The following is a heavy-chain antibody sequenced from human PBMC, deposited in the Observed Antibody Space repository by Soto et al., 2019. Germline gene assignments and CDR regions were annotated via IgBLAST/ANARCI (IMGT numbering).Heavy chain of an antibody. CDR3: ARPQRRDYYDSSGYSPAAFDI. V-gene: IGHV4-39*01. CDR2: IYYSGST. CDR1: GGSISSSSYY. Sequence: QLQLQESGPGLVKPSETLSLTCTVSGGSISSSSYYWGWIRQPPGKGLEWIGSIYYSGSTYYNPSLKSRVTISVDTSKNQFSLKLSSVTAADTAVYYCARPQRRDYYDSSGYSPAAFDIWGQGTMVTVSS. D-gene: IGHD3-22*01. J-gene: IGHJ3*02.